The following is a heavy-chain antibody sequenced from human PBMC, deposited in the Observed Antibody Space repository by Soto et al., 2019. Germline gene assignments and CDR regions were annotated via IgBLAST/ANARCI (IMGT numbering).Heavy chain of an antibody. V-gene: IGHV4-4*02. CDR1: GASVSSDNW. CDR2: IFHSETI. CDR3: AKNGWYSADI. D-gene: IGHD6-19*01. J-gene: IGHJ3*02. Sequence: QMQLQESGPGLVKPSGTLSLACAVSGASVSSDNWWSWVRQPPGKGLEWIGEIFHSETINYNPSLKSRVTISVDKSKNQFSLTLTSETAADTAVYYCAKNGWYSADIWGQGTMVTVSS.